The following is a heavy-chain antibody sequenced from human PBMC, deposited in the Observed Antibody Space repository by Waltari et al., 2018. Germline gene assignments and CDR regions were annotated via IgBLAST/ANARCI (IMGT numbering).Heavy chain of an antibody. CDR1: AFTFSSYA. D-gene: IGHD3-10*01. CDR3: AKARSGGSGSYHTLFDY. Sequence: EVQLLESGGGLVQPGGSLRLSCAASAFTFSSYAMTCVRQAPGKGLEWISGFGAGTYYADSVKGRFTISRDNSKNTLYLQMNSLRAEDTAVYYCAKARSGGSGSYHTLFDYWGHGTLVTVSS. J-gene: IGHJ4*01. CDR2: ISGFGAGT. V-gene: IGHV3-23*01.